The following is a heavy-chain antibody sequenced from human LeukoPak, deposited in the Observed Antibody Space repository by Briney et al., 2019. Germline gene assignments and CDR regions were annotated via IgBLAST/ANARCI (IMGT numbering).Heavy chain of an antibody. J-gene: IGHJ6*02. D-gene: IGHD6-13*01. V-gene: IGHV4-34*01. CDR3: AREAAAGTRFYYYYGMDV. CDR2: INHSGST. Sequence: PSETLSLTCAVYGGSFSGYYWSWIRQPPGKGLEWIGEINHSGSTNYNPSLKSRVTISVDTSKNQFSLKLSSVTAADTAVYYCAREAAAGTRFYYYYGMDVWGQGTTVTVSS. CDR1: GGSFSGYY.